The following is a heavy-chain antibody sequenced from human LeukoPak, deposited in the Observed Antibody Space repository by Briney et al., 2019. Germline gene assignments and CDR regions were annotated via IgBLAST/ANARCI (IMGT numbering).Heavy chain of an antibody. J-gene: IGHJ6*02. CDR1: GYTFTSSN. Sequence: GASEKVSCKVSGYTFTSSNINWVRQAPGQGLEWMGWMNPSSGNTAYAQRFQGRVTMTRDTSTNTAFLQLTSLRSEDTAVYYCARGLDVERSSAWSWGPKKFYYNVMDVWGQGTTVTVSS. CDR2: MNPSSGNT. V-gene: IGHV1-8*01. CDR3: ARGLDVERSSAWSWGPKKFYYNVMDV. D-gene: IGHD3-9*01.